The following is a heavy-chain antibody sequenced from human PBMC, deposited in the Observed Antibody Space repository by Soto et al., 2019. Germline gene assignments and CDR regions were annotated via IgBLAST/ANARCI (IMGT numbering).Heavy chain of an antibody. V-gene: IGHV3-21*01. Sequence: LSCAASGFTFSSYSMNWVRQAPGKGLEWVSSISSSSSYIYYADSVKGRFTISRDNAKNSLYLQMNSLRAEDTAVYYCAREGWIQLGYGMDVWGQGTTVTVSS. CDR2: ISSSSSYI. D-gene: IGHD5-18*01. CDR1: GFTFSSYS. J-gene: IGHJ6*02. CDR3: AREGWIQLGYGMDV.